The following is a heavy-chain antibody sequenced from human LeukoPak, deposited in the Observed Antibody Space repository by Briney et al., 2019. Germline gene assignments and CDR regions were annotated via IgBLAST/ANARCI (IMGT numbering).Heavy chain of an antibody. CDR2: IKSKTDGGTT. V-gene: IGHV3-15*01. D-gene: IGHD3-3*01. CDR3: TTGVNTIFGVVSPLTRVDY. CDR1: GFTFSNAW. J-gene: IGHJ4*02. Sequence: PGGSLRLSCAASGFTFSNAWMSWVRQAPGKGLEWVGRIKSKTDGGTTDYAAPVKGRFTISRDDSKNTLYLQMNSLKTEDTAVYYCTTGVNTIFGVVSPLTRVDYWGQGTLVTVSS.